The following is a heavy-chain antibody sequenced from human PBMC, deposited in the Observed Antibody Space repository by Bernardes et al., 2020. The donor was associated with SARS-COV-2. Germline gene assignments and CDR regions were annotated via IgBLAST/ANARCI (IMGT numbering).Heavy chain of an antibody. D-gene: IGHD3-10*01. CDR2: IYSGGST. CDR3: ARDAYNLDRGFDY. V-gene: IGHV3-53*01. Sequence: GGSLRLSRVASGFIVSSNFMAWVRQAPGKGLEWVSVIYSGGSTFYADSVRGRFTISRDNSKNTLYLQMNSVRADDTAVYYCARDAYNLDRGFDYWGQGTLVTVSS. CDR1: GFIVSSNF. J-gene: IGHJ4*02.